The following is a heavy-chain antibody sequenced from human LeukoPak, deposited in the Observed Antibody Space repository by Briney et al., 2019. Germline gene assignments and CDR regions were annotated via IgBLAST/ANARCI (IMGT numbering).Heavy chain of an antibody. CDR3: AKAAGLQKKYGGSVRYYYYMDV. V-gene: IGHV3-33*06. CDR2: IWYDGSNK. D-gene: IGHD4-23*01. CDR1: GFTFSSYG. Sequence: QPGRSLRLSCAASGFTFSSYGMHWVRQAPGKGLEWVAVIWYDGSNKYYADSVKGRFTISRDNSKNTLYLQMNSLRAEDTAVYYCAKAAGLQKKYGGSVRYYYYMDVWGKGTTVTVSS. J-gene: IGHJ6*03.